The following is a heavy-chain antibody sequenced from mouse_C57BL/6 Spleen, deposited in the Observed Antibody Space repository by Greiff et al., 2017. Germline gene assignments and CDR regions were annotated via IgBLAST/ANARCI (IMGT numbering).Heavy chain of an antibody. J-gene: IGHJ2*01. CDR3: ARDPLGEFFDY. CDR2: ISYDGSN. V-gene: IGHV3-6*01. Sequence: EVKLMESGPGLVKPSQSLSFTCSVTGYSITSGYYWNWIRQFPGNKLEWMGYISYDGSNNYNPSFKNRISITRDTSKNQFFLKLNSVTTEDTATYDCARDPLGEFFDYWGQGTTLTVSS. CDR1: GYSITSGYY. D-gene: IGHD4-1*01.